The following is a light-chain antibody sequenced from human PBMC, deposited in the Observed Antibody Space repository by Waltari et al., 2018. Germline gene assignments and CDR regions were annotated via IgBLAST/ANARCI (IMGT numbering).Light chain of an antibody. CDR3: QQYNDYGTWT. Sequence: DIQMTQSPSPLSASVGDPVTITFRASQSVSVWLAWYQHKPGKAPKVLIYEASSLKSGVPSRFSGRGSGTEFTLTISSLQPDDFATYYCQQYNDYGTWTFGQGTKVEIK. J-gene: IGKJ1*01. V-gene: IGKV1-5*03. CDR1: QSVSVW. CDR2: EAS.